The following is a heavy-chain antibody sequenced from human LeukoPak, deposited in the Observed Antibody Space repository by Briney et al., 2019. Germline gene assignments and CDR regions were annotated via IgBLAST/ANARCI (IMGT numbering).Heavy chain of an antibody. V-gene: IGHV3-73*01. D-gene: IGHD6-13*01. Sequence: GGSLRLSCAASGFTFSGSAMHWVRQASGKGLEWVGRIRSKANSYATAYAASVKGRFTISRDDSKNTAYLQTNSLKTEDTAVYYCTRPQYSSSWYDSFDIWGQGTMVTVSS. J-gene: IGHJ3*02. CDR1: GFTFSGSA. CDR3: TRPQYSSSWYDSFDI. CDR2: IRSKANSYAT.